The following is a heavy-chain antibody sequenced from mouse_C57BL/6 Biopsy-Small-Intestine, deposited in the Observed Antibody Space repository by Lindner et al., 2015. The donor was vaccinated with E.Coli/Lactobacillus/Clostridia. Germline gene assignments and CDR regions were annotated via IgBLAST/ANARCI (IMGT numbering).Heavy chain of an antibody. Sequence: VQLQESGGGLVKPGGSRKLSCAASGFTFSDYGMHWVRQAPEKGLEWVAYISSGSSTIYYADTVKGRLTISRDNAKNTLFLQMTSLRSEDTAMYYCASNSYYNYFDYWGQGTTLTVSS. D-gene: IGHD2-12*01. V-gene: IGHV5-17*01. CDR1: GFTFSDYG. CDR2: ISSGSSTI. J-gene: IGHJ2*01. CDR3: ASNSYYNYFDY.